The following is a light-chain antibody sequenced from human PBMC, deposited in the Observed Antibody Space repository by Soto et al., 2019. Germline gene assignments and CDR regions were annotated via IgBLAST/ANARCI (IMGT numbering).Light chain of an antibody. J-gene: IGKJ1*01. CDR2: GTS. CDR3: LQYDSSRT. Sequence: EIVLTQSPGTLSLSPGERATLSCRASQSVMSRFFAWYQQKSGQAPRLLIYGTSIRAAGIPERFSGSGSGTDFTLTISRLEPEDFGVYYCLQYDSSRTFGQGTKVEMK. CDR1: QSVMSRF. V-gene: IGKV3-20*01.